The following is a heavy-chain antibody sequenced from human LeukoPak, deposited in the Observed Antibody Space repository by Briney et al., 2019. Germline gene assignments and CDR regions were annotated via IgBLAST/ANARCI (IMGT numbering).Heavy chain of an antibody. J-gene: IGHJ4*02. CDR2: IYYSGSA. Sequence: KPSETLSLTCTVSGGSISSYYWSWLRQPPGKGLEWIGYIYYSGSANYNPSLKSRVTISVDTSKNQFSLKLSSVTPADTAVYYCARRGLGIAAAGPYFDYWGQGTLVTVSS. V-gene: IGHV4-59*08. CDR3: ARRGLGIAAAGPYFDY. CDR1: GGSISSYY. D-gene: IGHD6-13*01.